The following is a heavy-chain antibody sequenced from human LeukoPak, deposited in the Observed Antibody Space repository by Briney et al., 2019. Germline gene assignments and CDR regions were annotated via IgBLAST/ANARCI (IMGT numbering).Heavy chain of an antibody. J-gene: IGHJ6*02. CDR2: ISSSSSNI. Sequence: AGGSLRLSCAASGFTFSSYSMNWVRQAPGKGLEWVSSISSSSSNIYYADSVKGRFTISRDNAKNSLYLQMNSLRAEDTAVYYCARDGTTVATNYYYGMDVWGQGTTVTVSS. D-gene: IGHD4-17*01. CDR1: GFTFSSYS. CDR3: ARDGTTVATNYYYGMDV. V-gene: IGHV3-21*01.